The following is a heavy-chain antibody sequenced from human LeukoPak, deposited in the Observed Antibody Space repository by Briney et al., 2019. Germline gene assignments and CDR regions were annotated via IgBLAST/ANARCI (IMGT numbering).Heavy chain of an antibody. J-gene: IGHJ4*02. CDR1: GFVVSTNY. Sequence: GGSLRLSCAASGFVVSTNYMNWVRQSPGKGLEWVSLLYSDGTTYYADSVKGRFTISRDNSKNTLYLQMNSLRAEDTAMYYCARDRSYFDYWGQGTLVTVSS. CDR2: LYSDGTT. V-gene: IGHV3-53*01. D-gene: IGHD2-15*01. CDR3: ARDRSYFDY.